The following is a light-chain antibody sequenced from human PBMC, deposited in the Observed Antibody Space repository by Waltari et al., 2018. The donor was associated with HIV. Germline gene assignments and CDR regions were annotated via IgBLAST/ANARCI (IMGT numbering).Light chain of an antibody. V-gene: IGLV3-19*01. CDR3: NSRDSSGNLHV. CDR1: SLRSYY. J-gene: IGLJ2*01. Sequence: SSELTQDPAVSVALGQTVRITCQGDSLRSYYASWYQQKPGQAPVLVIYGKNNRPSGIPDRFSGSSSGNTASLTITGAQAEDEADYYCNSRDSSGNLHVFGGGTKLTVL. CDR2: GKN.